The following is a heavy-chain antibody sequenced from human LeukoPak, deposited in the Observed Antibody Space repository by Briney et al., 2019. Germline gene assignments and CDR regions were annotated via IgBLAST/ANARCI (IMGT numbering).Heavy chain of an antibody. CDR1: GFTVSSNY. CDR2: ITTRSGST. D-gene: IGHD6-19*01. V-gene: IGHV3-23*01. CDR3: AKEVSWRVAGTMGLDY. J-gene: IGHJ4*02. Sequence: PGGSLRLSCAASGFTVSSNYMSWVRQAPGKGLEWVSTITTRSGSTYYADSVKGRFTISRDNSKNTLYPQMNSLRAEDTAVYYCAKEVSWRVAGTMGLDYWGQGTLVTVSS.